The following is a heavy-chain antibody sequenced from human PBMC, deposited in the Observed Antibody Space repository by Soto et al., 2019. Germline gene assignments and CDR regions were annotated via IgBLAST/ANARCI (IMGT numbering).Heavy chain of an antibody. CDR1: GGSIISYY. CDR3: ARHIALSGSFPFDY. Sequence: SETLSLTCTVSGGSIISYYWSWILQPPGKGLEWIGYIYYSGSTNYNPSLKSRVTISVNTSENQFSLKLSSVTAADTAVYYCARHIALSGSFPFDYWGQGTLVTVSS. J-gene: IGHJ4*02. CDR2: IYYSGST. D-gene: IGHD3-3*01. V-gene: IGHV4-59*08.